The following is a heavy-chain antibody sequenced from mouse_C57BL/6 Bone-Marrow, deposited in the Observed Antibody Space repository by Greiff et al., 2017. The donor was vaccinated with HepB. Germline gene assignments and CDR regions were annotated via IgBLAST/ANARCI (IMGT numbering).Heavy chain of an antibody. J-gene: IGHJ3*01. D-gene: IGHD2-3*01. CDR3: ARDGRWLLRFAY. CDR1: GFTFSSYA. V-gene: IGHV5-4*01. Sequence: EVMLVESGGGLVKPGGSLKLSCAASGFTFSSYAMSWVRQTPEKRLEWVATISDGGSYTCYPDNVKGRFTISRDNAKNNLYLQMSHLKSEDTAMYYCARDGRWLLRFAYWGQGTLVTVSA. CDR2: ISDGGSYT.